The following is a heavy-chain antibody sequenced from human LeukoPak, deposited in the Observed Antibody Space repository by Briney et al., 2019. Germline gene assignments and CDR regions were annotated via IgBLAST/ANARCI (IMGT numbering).Heavy chain of an antibody. CDR3: AREPANPGYCSSTSCYSNWYFDL. J-gene: IGHJ2*01. CDR2: INWNSGSK. V-gene: IGHV3-9*01. D-gene: IGHD2-2*01. CDR1: GFTFDDYA. Sequence: GGSLRLSCAASGFTFDDYAMHWVRQAPGKGLEWVSGINWNSGSKAYADSVKGRFTISRDNAKNSLYLQMNSLRAEDTAVYYCAREPANPGYCSSTSCYSNWYFDLWGRGTLVTVSS.